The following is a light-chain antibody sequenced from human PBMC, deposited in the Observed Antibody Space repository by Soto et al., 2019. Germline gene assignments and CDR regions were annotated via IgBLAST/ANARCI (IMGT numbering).Light chain of an antibody. CDR2: GTS. V-gene: IGKV3-20*01. Sequence: EIVLTQSPATLSLSPGERATLSCRASQSVPRSYLAWYQQKPGQAPRLLIYGTSSRATGIPDRFSGSGSGTDFTLTISRLEPEDFAVFYCRQYGSSITFGQGTRLEIK. CDR1: QSVPRSY. J-gene: IGKJ5*01. CDR3: RQYGSSIT.